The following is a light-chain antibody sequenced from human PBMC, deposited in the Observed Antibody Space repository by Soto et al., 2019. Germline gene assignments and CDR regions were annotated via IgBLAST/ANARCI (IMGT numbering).Light chain of an antibody. CDR2: EGI. CDR3: CSYAGSGTDNYV. J-gene: IGLJ1*01. CDR1: SSDIGTYNL. V-gene: IGLV2-23*01. Sequence: QPVRTQHASVSGSPGRSITISCTGTSSDIGTYNLVSWYQHYPGKAPKLMIYEGIKRPSGVSNRFSGSKSGNTAFLTISGLQAEDEADYYCCSYAGSGTDNYVFGSGTKVTVL.